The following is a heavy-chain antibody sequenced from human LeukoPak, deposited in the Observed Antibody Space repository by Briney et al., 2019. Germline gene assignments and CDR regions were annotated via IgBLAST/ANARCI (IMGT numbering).Heavy chain of an antibody. CDR1: GFIFSSYA. Sequence: SLSVSCAASGFIFSSYAVSWVRQTPGRGLEWVSTISGSCGSTYYADSVKGRFTISRDNSKNTLYLQMSSLRAEDTAIYYCAKGRGYCSTGTCYGGCNFDYWGQGTLVTVSP. J-gene: IGHJ4*02. V-gene: IGHV3-23*01. CDR2: ISGSCGST. CDR3: AKGRGYCSTGTCYGGCNFDY. D-gene: IGHD2-15*01.